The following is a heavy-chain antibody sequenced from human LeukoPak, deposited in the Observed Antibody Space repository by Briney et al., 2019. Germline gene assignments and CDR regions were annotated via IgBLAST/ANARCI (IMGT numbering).Heavy chain of an antibody. CDR3: AKDLDYDDYGVGRT. D-gene: IGHD4-17*01. CDR2: ILYDGRNK. V-gene: IGHV3-30*18. Sequence: PGGSLRLSCAASGFTFSSYGMHWVRQAPGKGLEWVAVILYDGRNKYYADSVKGRFTISRDNSKNTLYLQMNSLRAEDTAVYYCAKDLDYDDYGVGRTWGQGTLVTVSS. CDR1: GFTFSSYG. J-gene: IGHJ5*02.